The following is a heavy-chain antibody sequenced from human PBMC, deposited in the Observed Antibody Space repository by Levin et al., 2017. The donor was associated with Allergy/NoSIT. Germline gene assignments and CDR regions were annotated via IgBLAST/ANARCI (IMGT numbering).Heavy chain of an antibody. Sequence: SETLSLTCTVSGDSISSYHWNWLRQPPGKELEWIGCLYYSGSTKYNPSLKSRVTISVDATKNQFSLQLSSLTAADTAVYYCARDQGSSGWYGWIDSWGQGTLVTVSS. CDR3: ARDQGSSGWYGWIDS. CDR2: LYYSGST. CDR1: GDSISSYH. D-gene: IGHD6-19*01. V-gene: IGHV4-59*01. J-gene: IGHJ5*01.